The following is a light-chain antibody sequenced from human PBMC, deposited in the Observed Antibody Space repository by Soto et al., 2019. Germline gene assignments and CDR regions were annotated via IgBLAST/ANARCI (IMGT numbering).Light chain of an antibody. V-gene: IGLV2-14*01. CDR3: CSYTSSSIRV. Sequence: QSALTQPASVSGSPGQSITISCTGTSSDVGGYNHVSWYQQHPGKAPQLIISEVRNRPSGVSNRLSGSKSGNTASLTISGLQADDEADYYCCSYTSSSIRVFGGGTKLTV. CDR1: SSDVGGYNH. J-gene: IGLJ3*02. CDR2: EVR.